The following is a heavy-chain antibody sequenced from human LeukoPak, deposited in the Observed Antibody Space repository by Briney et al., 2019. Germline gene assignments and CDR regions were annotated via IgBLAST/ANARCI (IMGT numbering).Heavy chain of an antibody. CDR3: ARERWLGYYDSSGYRIGVFDY. CDR1: GGTFSSYA. D-gene: IGHD3-22*01. J-gene: IGHJ4*02. V-gene: IGHV1-69*13. CDR2: IIPIFGTA. Sequence: SVKVSCKASGGTFSSYAISWVRQAPGQGLEWMGGIIPIFGTANYAQKFQGRVTITADESTSTAYMELSSLRSEDTAVYYCARERWLGYYDSSGYRIGVFDYRGQGPWSPSPQ.